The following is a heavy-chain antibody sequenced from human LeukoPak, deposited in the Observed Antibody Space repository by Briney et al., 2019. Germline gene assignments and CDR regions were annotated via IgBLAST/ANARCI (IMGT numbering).Heavy chain of an antibody. Sequence: SETLSLTCTVSGVSISSYYWSWIRQPAGKGLEWIGRIYSSGNTNYNPSLMSRVTMSVDTSKNHFSLELNSVTAADTAVYYCARGPIVGVGTGFDYWGQGTLVTVSS. D-gene: IGHD6-13*01. CDR2: IYSSGNT. J-gene: IGHJ4*02. CDR3: ARGPIVGVGTGFDY. V-gene: IGHV4-4*07. CDR1: GVSISSYY.